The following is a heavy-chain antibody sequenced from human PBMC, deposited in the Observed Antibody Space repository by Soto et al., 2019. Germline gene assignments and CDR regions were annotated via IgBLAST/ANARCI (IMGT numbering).Heavy chain of an antibody. CDR1: GFTFSSYA. CDR3: ARPGGYDWYYGMDV. V-gene: IGHV3-30-3*01. CDR2: ISYDGSNK. J-gene: IGHJ6*02. Sequence: QVQLVESGGGVVQPGRSLRLSCAASGFTFSSYAMHWVRQAPGKGLEWVAVISYDGSNKYYADSVKGRFTISRDNSKNTLYLQMNSLRAEDTAVYYCARPGGYDWYYGMDVWGQGTTVTVSS. D-gene: IGHD5-12*01.